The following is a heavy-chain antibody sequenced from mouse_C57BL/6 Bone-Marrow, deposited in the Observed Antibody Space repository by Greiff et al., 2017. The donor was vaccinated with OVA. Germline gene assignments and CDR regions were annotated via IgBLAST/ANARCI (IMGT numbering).Heavy chain of an antibody. CDR3: ARKSGYYDYYAMDY. D-gene: IGHD2-3*01. V-gene: IGHV1-64*01. Sequence: QVQLQQSGAELVKPGASVKLSCKASGYTFTSYWMHWVKQRPGQGLEWIGMIHPNSGSTNYNEKFKSKATLTVDKSSSTAYMQLSSLTSEDSAVYYCARKSGYYDYYAMDYWGQGTSVTVSS. CDR1: GYTFTSYW. CDR2: IHPNSGST. J-gene: IGHJ4*01.